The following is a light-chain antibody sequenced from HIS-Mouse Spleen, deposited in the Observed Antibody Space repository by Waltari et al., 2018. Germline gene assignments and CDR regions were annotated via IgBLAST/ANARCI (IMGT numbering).Light chain of an antibody. CDR3: MQGTHWPLT. CDR2: KVS. CDR1: QSLVYSDGNPY. V-gene: IGKV2-30*01. J-gene: IGKJ5*01. Sequence: DVVMTQSPLSLPVTLGQPASIPCRSSQSLVYSDGNPYVHLFQQRPGQSPRRLIYKVSNRDSGVPDRFSGSGSGTDFTLKISRVEAEDVGVYYCMQGTHWPLTFGQGTRLEIK.